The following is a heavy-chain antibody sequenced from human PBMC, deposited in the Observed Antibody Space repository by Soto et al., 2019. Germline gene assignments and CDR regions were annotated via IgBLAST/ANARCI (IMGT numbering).Heavy chain of an antibody. CDR1: GFTFSTYA. V-gene: IGHV3-23*01. D-gene: IGHD6-13*01. J-gene: IGHJ6*02. CDR3: ATEPSNYTWYGSNGMDV. Sequence: GSLRLSCAASGFTFSTYAMNWVRQAPGKGLEWVSAISGGGGSTYYADSVKGRVTISRDNSKNTLYLQLSRLREGDTAVYYWATEPSNYTWYGSNGMDVCGQGTTVTVSS. CDR2: ISGGGGST.